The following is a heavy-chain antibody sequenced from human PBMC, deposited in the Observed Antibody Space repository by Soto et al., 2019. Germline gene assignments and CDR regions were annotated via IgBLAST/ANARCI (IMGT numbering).Heavy chain of an antibody. CDR3: ARWEGGYGVY. V-gene: IGHV1-18*01. Sequence: QVQLVQSGVEVKKPGASVKVFCKASGYTFTSYGISWVRQAPGQGLEWMGWISAYNGNTNYAQKLQGRGTMTTDTATSTAYMEMRSLRSDDTAVYHCARWEGGYGVYWGQGTLVTVSS. D-gene: IGHD4-17*01. CDR2: ISAYNGNT. J-gene: IGHJ4*02. CDR1: GYTFTSYG.